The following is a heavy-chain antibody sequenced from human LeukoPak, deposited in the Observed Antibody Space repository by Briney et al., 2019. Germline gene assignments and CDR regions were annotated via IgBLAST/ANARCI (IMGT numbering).Heavy chain of an antibody. D-gene: IGHD2-21*02. CDR1: GFTFSSYG. CDR2: ISYDGSNK. V-gene: IGHV3-30*18. J-gene: IGHJ4*02. Sequence: GGSLRLSCAASGFTFSSYGMHWVCQAPGKGLEWMAVISYDGSNKYYADSVKGRFTISRDNSKNTLYLQMNSLRAEDTAVYYCAKDLKAHIVVVTAADYWGQGTLVTVSS. CDR3: AKDLKAHIVVVTAADY.